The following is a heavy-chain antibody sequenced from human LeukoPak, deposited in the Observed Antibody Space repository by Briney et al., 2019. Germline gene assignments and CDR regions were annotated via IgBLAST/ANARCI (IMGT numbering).Heavy chain of an antibody. CDR2: ISAGGDST. J-gene: IGHJ4*01. D-gene: IGHD6-6*01. V-gene: IGHV3-23*01. CDR1: GFTFSSYG. CDR3: AAPPRAGARPPYDY. Sequence: GGSLRLSCATSGFTFSSYGMSWVRRAPGKGLEWISAISAGGDSTYYADSVRGRFTISKDESKTTLFLQMNSLRAEDTAIYYCAAPPRAGARPPYDYWGHGAQVTVSS.